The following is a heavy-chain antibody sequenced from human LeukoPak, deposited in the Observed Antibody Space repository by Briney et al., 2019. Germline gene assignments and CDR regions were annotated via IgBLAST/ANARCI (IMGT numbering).Heavy chain of an antibody. CDR2: ISCSGGST. CDR1: GFTFSSYA. V-gene: IGHV3-23*01. CDR3: ANGPYYYDSSDTLHNIPFDY. Sequence: PGGSLRLSCAASGFTFSSYAMSWVRQAPGKGLEWVSAISCSGGSTYYADSVKGRFTISRYNSKYTLYLQMNSLRAEDTAVYYCANGPYYYDSSDTLHNIPFDYWGQGTLVTVSS. J-gene: IGHJ4*02. D-gene: IGHD3-22*01.